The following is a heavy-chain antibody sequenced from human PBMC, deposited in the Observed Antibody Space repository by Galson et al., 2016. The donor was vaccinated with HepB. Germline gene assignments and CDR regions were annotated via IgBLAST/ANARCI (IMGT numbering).Heavy chain of an antibody. D-gene: IGHD3-22*01. Sequence: SLRLSCAATGFNFRDHYMNWVRQAPGQGPEWVSYISSSSRYTNYADSVKGRFTISRDNAQNSLYLQMNSLRAEDTAVYYCARDPQLTYYYDSSGSHAFDIWGQGTMVTVSS. J-gene: IGHJ3*02. CDR1: GFNFRDHY. CDR2: ISSSSRYT. V-gene: IGHV3-11*05. CDR3: ARDPQLTYYYDSSGSHAFDI.